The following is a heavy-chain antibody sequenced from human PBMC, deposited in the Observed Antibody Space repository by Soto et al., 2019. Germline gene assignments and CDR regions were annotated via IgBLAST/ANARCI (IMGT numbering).Heavy chain of an antibody. CDR3: ARDTYSGYDFGL. Sequence: SETLSRTCSVSGASVACCSYYWSWVRQPPGKGLEWIGYIPSRGRPFYNPSLTSRGTISADTSNNQLSLQLTSVTAADTAVYYCARDTYSGYDFGLWGQGTLVTVSS. J-gene: IGHJ5*02. CDR1: GASVACCSYY. D-gene: IGHD5-12*01. V-gene: IGHV4-30-4*01. CDR2: IPSRGRP.